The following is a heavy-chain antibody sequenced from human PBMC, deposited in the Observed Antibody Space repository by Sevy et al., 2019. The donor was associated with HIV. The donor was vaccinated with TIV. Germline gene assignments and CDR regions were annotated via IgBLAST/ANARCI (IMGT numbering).Heavy chain of an antibody. J-gene: IGHJ6*02. CDR1: EFSFKSYW. CDR2: INQEGKEK. V-gene: IGHV3-7*03. D-gene: IGHD5-12*01. CDR3: ARTGAYADTYPYDHGMDV. Sequence: GGSLRLSCVASEFSFKSYWMSWVRQAPGKGLEWVANINQEGKEKHYVGSVKGRFTISRDNGKNSMYLQMNSLRVEDTAVYYCARTGAYADTYPYDHGMDVWGQGTTVTVSS.